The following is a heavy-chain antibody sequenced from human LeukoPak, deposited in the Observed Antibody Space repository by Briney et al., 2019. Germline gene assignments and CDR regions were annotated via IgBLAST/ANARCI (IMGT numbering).Heavy chain of an antibody. Sequence: GGSLRLSCAASGFTFSNYAMNWVRQAPGKGLEWVSAISGSGSNTYYADSVKGRFTISRDNSKNTLYLQMNSLRAEDTAVYYCAKDVGPTGTTFSGFDPWGQGTLVTVSS. CDR3: AKDVGPTGTTFSGFDP. J-gene: IGHJ5*02. CDR2: ISGSGSNT. V-gene: IGHV3-23*01. CDR1: GFTFSNYA. D-gene: IGHD1-7*01.